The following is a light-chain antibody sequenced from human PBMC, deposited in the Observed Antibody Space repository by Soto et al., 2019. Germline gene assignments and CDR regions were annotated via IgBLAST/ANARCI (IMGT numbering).Light chain of an antibody. Sequence: EILLTQSPATLSVSPGERATLSCRSSQSVNRNLGWYQQKPGQAPRLLIFAASTRAPGIPARFSGNGSGTEFTLTISGLQSEDFAVYYCQQYNSWTSITFGQGTRLEVK. V-gene: IGKV3-15*01. J-gene: IGKJ5*01. CDR2: AAS. CDR3: QQYNSWTSIT. CDR1: QSVNRN.